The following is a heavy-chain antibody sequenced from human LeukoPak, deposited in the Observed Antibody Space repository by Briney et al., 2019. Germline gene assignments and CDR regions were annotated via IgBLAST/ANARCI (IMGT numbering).Heavy chain of an antibody. CDR3: AKDSAAGTYYYYYMDV. V-gene: IGHV3-9*01. CDR1: GFTFDDYA. J-gene: IGHJ6*03. CDR2: ISWNSGSI. D-gene: IGHD6-13*01. Sequence: GRSLRLSCAASGFTFDDYAMHWVRQAPGKGLEWVSGISWNSGSIGYADSVKGRFTISRDNAKNSLYLQMNSLRAEDTALYYCAKDSAAGTYYYYYMDVWGKGTTVTVSS.